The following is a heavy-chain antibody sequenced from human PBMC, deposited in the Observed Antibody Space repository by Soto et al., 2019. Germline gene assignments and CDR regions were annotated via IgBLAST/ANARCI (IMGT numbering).Heavy chain of an antibody. CDR3: AHRGVRVTALFDY. D-gene: IGHD3-16*01. CDR2: IYWDDDK. CDR1: GFSLTTTGVG. Sequence: QITLRESGPTLVKPTQTLTLTCTFSGFSLTTTGVGLGWIRQAPGNALEWLALIYWDDDKRYRPSLKSRHTITKDTSKNQVVLTMTNMDTVDTATYYCAHRGVRVTALFDYWGPGTPVTVSS. V-gene: IGHV2-5*02. J-gene: IGHJ4*02.